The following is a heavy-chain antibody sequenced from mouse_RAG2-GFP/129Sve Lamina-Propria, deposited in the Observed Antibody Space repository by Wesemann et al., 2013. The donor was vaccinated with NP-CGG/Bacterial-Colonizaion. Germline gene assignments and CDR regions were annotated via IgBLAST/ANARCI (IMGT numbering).Heavy chain of an antibody. J-gene: IGHJ1*03. CDR2: IDPETGGT. V-gene: IGHV1-15*01. D-gene: IGHD1-1*01. Sequence: QVQLQQSGAELVRPGASVTLSCKASGYTFTDYEMHWVKQTPVHGLEWIGAIDPETGGTAYNQKFKGKAILTADKSSSTAYMQLSSLTSEDSAVYYCTRHEENYYGSNWYFDVWGTGTTVTVSS. CDR1: GYTFTDYE. CDR3: TRHEENYYGSNWYFDV.